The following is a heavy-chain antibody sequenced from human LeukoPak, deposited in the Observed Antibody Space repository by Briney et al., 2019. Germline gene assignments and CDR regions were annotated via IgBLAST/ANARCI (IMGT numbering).Heavy chain of an antibody. D-gene: IGHD2-2*01. J-gene: IGHJ5*02. CDR1: GYTFTGYY. V-gene: IGHV1-2*06. Sequence: ASVKVSCKASGYTFTGYYMHWVRQAPGQGLEWMGRINPNSGGTNYAQKFQGRVTMTRDTSISTAYMELSRLRSDDTAVYYCASVPVGYCSSTSCDWFDPWGQGTLVTVSS. CDR3: ASVPVGYCSSTSCDWFDP. CDR2: INPNSGGT.